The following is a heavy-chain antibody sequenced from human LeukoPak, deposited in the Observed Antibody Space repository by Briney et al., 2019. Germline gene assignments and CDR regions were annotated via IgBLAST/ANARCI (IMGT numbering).Heavy chain of an antibody. D-gene: IGHD4-17*01. J-gene: IGHJ4*02. V-gene: IGHV4-59*01. CDR2: IYYSGST. CDR1: GGSISSYY. CDR3: ARGDGDFDY. Sequence: SETLSLTCTVSGGSISSYYWSWIRQPPGKGLEWIGYIYYSGSTNYNPSLKSRVTISVDTSKNQFSLKLSSVTAADTAVYYCARGDGDFDYWGQGTLVTVSS.